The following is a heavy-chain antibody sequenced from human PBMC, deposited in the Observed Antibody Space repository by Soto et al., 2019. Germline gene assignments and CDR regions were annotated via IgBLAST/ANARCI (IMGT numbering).Heavy chain of an antibody. CDR1: GYTFTSYA. V-gene: IGHV1-3*05. Sequence: QVQLVQSGAEEKKPGASVKVSCKASGYTFTSYAMHWVRQAPGQRLEWMGWINAGNGNTKYSQKFQGRVTITRDTSASTAYMELSSLRSEDTAVYDCARVLDKTTYYYYYGMDVWGQGTTVTVSS. D-gene: IGHD3-3*01. J-gene: IGHJ6*02. CDR3: ARVLDKTTYYYYYGMDV. CDR2: INAGNGNT.